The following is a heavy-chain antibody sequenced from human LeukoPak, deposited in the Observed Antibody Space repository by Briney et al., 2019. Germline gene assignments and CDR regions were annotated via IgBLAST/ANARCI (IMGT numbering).Heavy chain of an antibody. CDR3: AKDDPNDYKPWIY. CDR1: GFTFSDYY. CDR2: ISSSGTSI. V-gene: IGHV3-11*01. J-gene: IGHJ4*02. Sequence: GGSLRLSCAASGFTFSDYYMSWIRQAPGKGLEWVSYISSSGTSIYYTDSVKGRFTISRDNAKNSLFLQMNSLRADDTAVYYCAKDDPNDYKPWIYWGQGTLVIVSS. D-gene: IGHD4-11*01.